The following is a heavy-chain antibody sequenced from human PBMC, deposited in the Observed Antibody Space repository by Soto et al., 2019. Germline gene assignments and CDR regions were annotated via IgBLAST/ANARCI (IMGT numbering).Heavy chain of an antibody. J-gene: IGHJ4*01. CDR2: INSDGSVS. Sequence: PGGSLRLSCAASGFTFSNYWMYWVRQAPGKGLEWVSRINSDGSVSSHADSVRGRLTISRDNVKNTLYLHMDSLRAEDTAVYYCTTDSQLGTVFVRFDYWGHGTLVTVSS. CDR1: GFTFSNYW. D-gene: IGHD3-9*01. V-gene: IGHV3-74*01. CDR3: TTDSQLGTVFVRFDY.